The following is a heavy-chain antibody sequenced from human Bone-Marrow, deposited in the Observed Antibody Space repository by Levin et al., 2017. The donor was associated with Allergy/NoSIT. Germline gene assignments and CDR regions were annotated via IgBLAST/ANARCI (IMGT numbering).Heavy chain of an antibody. V-gene: IGHV3-30*18. Sequence: PGGSLRLSCAASGFTFSSYGMHWVRQAPGKGLEWVAVISYDGSNKYYADSVKGRFTISRDNSKNTLYLQMNSLRAEDTAVYYCAKAGGSSWGYDAFDIWGQGTMVTVSS. CDR2: ISYDGSNK. J-gene: IGHJ3*02. CDR1: GFTFSSYG. CDR3: AKAGGSSWGYDAFDI. D-gene: IGHD6-13*01.